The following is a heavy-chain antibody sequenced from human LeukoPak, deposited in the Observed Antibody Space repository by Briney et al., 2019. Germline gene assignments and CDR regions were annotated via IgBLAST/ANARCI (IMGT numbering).Heavy chain of an antibody. J-gene: IGHJ4*02. CDR2: ISGSGGRT. V-gene: IGHV3-23*01. D-gene: IGHD6-6*01. CDR3: AKDSSSSTFDY. Sequence: GGSLRLSCAASGFTLSDYAMSWVRQAPGKGLEWVSAISGSGGRTYYADSVKGRFTISRDNSKNTLYLQMNSLRAEDTAVYYCAKDSSSSTFDYWGQGTLVTVSS. CDR1: GFTLSDYA.